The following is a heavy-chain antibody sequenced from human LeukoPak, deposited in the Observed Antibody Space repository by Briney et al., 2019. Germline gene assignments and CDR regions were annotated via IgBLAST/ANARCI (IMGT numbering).Heavy chain of an antibody. CDR2: INPNSGGT. CDR3: ARLNLPSSGYYQPKPFDY. Sequence: ASVKVSCKASGYTFTGYYMHWVRQAPGQGLEWMGWINPNSGGTNYAQKFQGRVTMTRDTSISTAYMELSRLGSDDTAVYYCARLNLPSSGYYQPKPFDYWGQGTLVTVSS. D-gene: IGHD3-3*01. J-gene: IGHJ4*02. CDR1: GYTFTGYY. V-gene: IGHV1-2*02.